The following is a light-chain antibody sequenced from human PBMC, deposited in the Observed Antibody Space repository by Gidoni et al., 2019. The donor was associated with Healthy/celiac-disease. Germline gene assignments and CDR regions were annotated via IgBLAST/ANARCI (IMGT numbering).Light chain of an antibody. CDR1: NIGSKS. CDR3: QVWDGSSDHVV. V-gene: IGLV3-21*02. Sequence: SYVLTQPPSVSVAPGQTARITCGGNNIGSKSVHWYQQKPGQAPVLVVYDDSARPSGSPERFSGSNSGNTATLTISRVEAGVEADYYCQVWDGSSDHVVFGGGSKLTVL. CDR2: DDS. J-gene: IGLJ2*01.